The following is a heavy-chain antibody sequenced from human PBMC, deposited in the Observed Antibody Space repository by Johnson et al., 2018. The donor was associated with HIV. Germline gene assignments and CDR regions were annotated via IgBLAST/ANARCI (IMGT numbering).Heavy chain of an antibody. CDR3: AKSPAKDHGGNSGAFAI. CDR2: ISYDGSKT. V-gene: IGHV3-30*18. D-gene: IGHD4-23*01. CDR1: GFTFSDYS. J-gene: IGHJ3*02. Sequence: VQLVESGGGVVRPGGSLRLSCAASGFTFSDYSMHWVRQAPGTGLEWVAVISYDGSKTYYVDSVKGPFTISRDNSKNTLYLKMNSLRAEDTAIYYCAKSPAKDHGGNSGAFAIWGQGTMVTVSS.